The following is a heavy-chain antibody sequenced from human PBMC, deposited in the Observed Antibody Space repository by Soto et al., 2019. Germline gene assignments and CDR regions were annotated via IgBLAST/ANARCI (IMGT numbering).Heavy chain of an antibody. D-gene: IGHD1-20*01. CDR2: INPNSGGT. CDR3: ATAIFYKDKWNDQARGFDY. CDR1: GYTFTGYY. J-gene: IGHJ4*02. V-gene: IGHV1-2*04. Sequence: ASVKVSCKASGYTFTGYYMHWVRQAPGQGLEWMGWINPNSGGTNYAQKFQGWVTMTRDTSISTAYMELSSLRSDDTAVYYCATAIFYKDKWNDQARGFDYWGQGTLVTVSS.